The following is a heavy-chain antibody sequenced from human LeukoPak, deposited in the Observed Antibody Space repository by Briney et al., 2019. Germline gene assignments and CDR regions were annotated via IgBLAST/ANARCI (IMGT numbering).Heavy chain of an antibody. J-gene: IGHJ4*02. V-gene: IGHV3-23*01. CDR2: VDGGGGGT. D-gene: IGHD6-13*01. Sequence: PGGSLRLSWAASGFTLSSYAMTWVRQAPGRGLEWVSSVDGGGGGTYYADSVKGRFTISRDNSKDTLYLQMNGLRAEDTAVYFCAKQSAGSAAWYSLHYDFWGQGTLVTVSS. CDR1: GFTLSSYA. CDR3: AKQSAGSAAWYSLHYDF.